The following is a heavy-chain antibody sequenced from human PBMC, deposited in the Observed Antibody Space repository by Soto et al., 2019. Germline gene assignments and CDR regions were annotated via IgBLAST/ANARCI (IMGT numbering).Heavy chain of an antibody. CDR1: GYTFTSYY. D-gene: IGHD3-10*01. V-gene: IGHV1-46*01. Sequence: ASVKVSCKASGYTFTSYYMHWVRQAPGQGLEWMGIINPSGGSTSYAQKFQGRVTMTRDTSTSTVYMELSSLRSEDTAVYYCVRVTVRASYMGLFDPWGQGTLVTVSS. CDR2: INPSGGST. CDR3: VRVTVRASYMGLFDP. J-gene: IGHJ5*02.